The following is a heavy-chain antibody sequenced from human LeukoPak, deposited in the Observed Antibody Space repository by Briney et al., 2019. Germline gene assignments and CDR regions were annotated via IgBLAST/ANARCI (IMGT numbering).Heavy chain of an antibody. V-gene: IGHV3-23*01. Sequence: AGGSLRLSCAASGFTFSNYAMHWVRQAPGKGLEWVSGISDSGGSAYYADSVKGRFTISRDSSKNTLYLQVNSLRAEDTAVYYCASQKLGSTSYSIDYWGQGTLVTVSS. D-gene: IGHD2-2*01. J-gene: IGHJ4*02. CDR1: GFTFSNYA. CDR2: ISDSGGSA. CDR3: ASQKLGSTSYSIDY.